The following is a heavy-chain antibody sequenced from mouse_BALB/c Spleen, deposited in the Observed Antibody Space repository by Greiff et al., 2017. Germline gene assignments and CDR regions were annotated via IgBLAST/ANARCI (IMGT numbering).Heavy chain of an antibody. CDR1: GFAFSRYW. D-gene: IGHD2-4*01. Sequence: EVKLVESGGGLVQPGGSLKLSCAASGFAFSRYWLSWVRQSPGKGLEWIGDINPGSSTINYTTSLKGIFIISSDNAKNTLYLQMSIVRSEDTAHYYATDHGIRTGYAMDYWGQGTSVTVSS. CDR3: TDHGIRTGYAMDY. V-gene: IGHV4-1*02. J-gene: IGHJ4*01. CDR2: INPGSSTI.